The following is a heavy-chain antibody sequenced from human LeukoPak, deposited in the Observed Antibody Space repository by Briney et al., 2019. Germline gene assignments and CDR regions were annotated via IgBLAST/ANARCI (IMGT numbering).Heavy chain of an antibody. CDR3: AREEAFYSGSYYFDY. CDR2: IRYDGSNK. Sequence: GGSLRLSCAASGFTFNNYGMHWVRQAPGKGLEWVTFIRYDGSNKYYADSVKGRFTISRDNSKNTLYLQMNSLRAEDTAVYYCAREEAFYSGSYYFDYWGQGTLVTVSS. J-gene: IGHJ4*02. CDR1: GFTFNNYG. D-gene: IGHD1-26*01. V-gene: IGHV3-30*02.